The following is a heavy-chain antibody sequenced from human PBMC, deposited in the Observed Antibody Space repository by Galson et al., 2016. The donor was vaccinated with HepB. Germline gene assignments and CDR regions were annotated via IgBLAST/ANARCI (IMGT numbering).Heavy chain of an antibody. CDR2: IYHDGINK. CDR3: AKEEQSSGWYGSVDY. CDR1: GFTFSTYV. D-gene: IGHD6-19*01. Sequence: SLRLSCAASGFTFSTYVMHWVRQAPGKGLERVAKIYHDGINKFYADSVKGRFSIFKDNSQSTLWLHMNSLRAEDTAVYYCAKEEQSSGWYGSVDYWGQGTLVTVSS. V-gene: IGHV3-33*06. J-gene: IGHJ4*02.